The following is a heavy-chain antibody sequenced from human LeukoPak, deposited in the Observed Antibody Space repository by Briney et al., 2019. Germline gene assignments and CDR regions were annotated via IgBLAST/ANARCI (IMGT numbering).Heavy chain of an antibody. CDR1: GYTFTSYG. V-gene: IGHV1-18*01. CDR2: ISAYNGNT. Sequence: ASVKVSCKASGYTFTSYGISWVRQAPGQGLEWMGWISAYNGNTNYAQKLQGRVTMTTDTSTSTAYMELRSPRPDDTAVYYCARLEELRNWFDPWGQGTLVTVSS. J-gene: IGHJ5*02. CDR3: ARLEELRNWFDP. D-gene: IGHD1-26*01.